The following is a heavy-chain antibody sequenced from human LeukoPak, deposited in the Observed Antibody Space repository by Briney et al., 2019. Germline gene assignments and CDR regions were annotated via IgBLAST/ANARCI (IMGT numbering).Heavy chain of an antibody. D-gene: IGHD2-2*01. J-gene: IGHJ4*02. CDR3: ARHCSSTSCYQGD. CDR2: IYYSGST. Sequence: SETLTLTCTVSGGSISGYYWSWIRQPPGKGLEWIGYIYYSGSTNYNPSLKSRVTISVDTSKNQFSLKLSSVTAADTAVYYCARHCSSTSCYQGDWGQGTLVTVSS. V-gene: IGHV4-59*08. CDR1: GGSISGYY.